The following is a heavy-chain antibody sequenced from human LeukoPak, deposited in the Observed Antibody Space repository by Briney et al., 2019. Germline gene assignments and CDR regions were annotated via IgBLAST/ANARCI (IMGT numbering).Heavy chain of an antibody. CDR2: LSGSGGRT. V-gene: IGHV3-23*01. D-gene: IGHD2-15*01. Sequence: GGSLRLSCAASGFTFSTYAMIWVRQAPGKELEWVSALSGSGGRTYYADSVKGRFTISRDNSKNTVYLQMNSLRAEDTALYYCAKDGGFWGQGTLVTVSS. CDR1: GFTFSTYA. CDR3: AKDGGF. J-gene: IGHJ4*02.